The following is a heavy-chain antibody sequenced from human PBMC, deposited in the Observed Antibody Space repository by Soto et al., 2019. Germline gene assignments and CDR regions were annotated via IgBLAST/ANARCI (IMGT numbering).Heavy chain of an antibody. CDR2: INPNSGDT. J-gene: IGHJ4*02. D-gene: IGHD3-10*01. V-gene: IGHV1-2*02. CDR3: ARRQSHHLVGDFDY. Sequence: QVQLVQSGAEVKKPGASVKVACKASGCTFTGYYIHWVRQAPGQGLEWMGWINPNSGDTNYPQKFQGRVTMTRDMSSSSADMELSSLRSDDTAVYYCARRQSHHLVGDFDYWGLGTLVTVSS. CDR1: GCTFTGYY.